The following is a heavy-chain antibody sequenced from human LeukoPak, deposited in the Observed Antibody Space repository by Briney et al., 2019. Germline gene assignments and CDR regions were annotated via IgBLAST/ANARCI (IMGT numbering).Heavy chain of an antibody. CDR2: ISSNGGST. Sequence: GGSLRLSCAASGFTFSSYAMHWVRQAPGKGLEYVSAISSNGGSTYYANSVKGRFTISRDNSKNTLHLQMGSLRAEDMAVYYCAKGGHCSSTSCYAHQFDYWGQGTLVTVSS. CDR1: GFTFSSYA. CDR3: AKGGHCSSTSCYAHQFDY. V-gene: IGHV3-64*01. J-gene: IGHJ4*02. D-gene: IGHD2-2*01.